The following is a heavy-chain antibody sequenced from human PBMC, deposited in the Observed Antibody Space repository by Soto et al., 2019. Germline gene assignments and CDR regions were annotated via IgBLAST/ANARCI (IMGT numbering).Heavy chain of an antibody. D-gene: IGHD3-10*01. CDR2: IIPIFDTK. J-gene: IGHJ4*02. V-gene: IGHV1-69*01. CDR1: GGTLRDCG. CDR3: ARVFGDYYGSGQGSVDY. Sequence: QLQLVQSGAELKKPGSTVTVSCKASGGTLRDCGINWVRQAPGQGLEWMGGIIPIFDTKDYAQKFQGRLTITVDVSTNTAYMTLSSLRYDDTAVYYGARVFGDYYGSGQGSVDYWGQGSPVTVSS.